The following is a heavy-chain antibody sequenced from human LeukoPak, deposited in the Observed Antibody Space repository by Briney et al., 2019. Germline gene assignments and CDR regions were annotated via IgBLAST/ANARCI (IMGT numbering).Heavy chain of an antibody. Sequence: KASETLSLTCTVSGGSISGYYWSWIRQPPGKGLEWIGYIYYSGSTNYNPSLKSRVTISVDTSKNQFSLKLSSVTAADTAVYYCAREIVGATGWFDPWGQGTLVTVSS. V-gene: IGHV4-59*01. CDR1: GGSISGYY. CDR2: IYYSGST. D-gene: IGHD1-26*01. CDR3: AREIVGATGWFDP. J-gene: IGHJ5*02.